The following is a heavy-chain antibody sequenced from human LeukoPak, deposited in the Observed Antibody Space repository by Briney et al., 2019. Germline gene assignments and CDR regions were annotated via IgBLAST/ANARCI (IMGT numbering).Heavy chain of an antibody. CDR2: FDPEDGET. CDR3: ATYGSGSPSTGMDV. J-gene: IGHJ6*02. V-gene: IGHV1-24*01. Sequence: ASVKVSCKVSGYTLTELSMHWVRQAPGKGLEWMGGFDPEDGETIYAQKFQGRVTMTEDTSTDTAYMELSSLRSEDTAVYYCATYGSGSPSTGMDVWGQGTTVTVSS. D-gene: IGHD3-10*01. CDR1: GYTLTELS.